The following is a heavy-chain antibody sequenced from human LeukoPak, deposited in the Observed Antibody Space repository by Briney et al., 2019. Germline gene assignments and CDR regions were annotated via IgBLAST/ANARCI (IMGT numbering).Heavy chain of an antibody. J-gene: IGHJ4*02. CDR1: GYTFTGYY. CDR3: ARDFDTRVYYTAH. Sequence: ASVKVSCKASGYTFTGYYMHWVRQAPGQGLEWMGWINPNSGGTNYAQKFQGRVTMTRDTSISTAYMELRRLRSDDTAVYYCARDFDTRVYYTAHWGQGTLVTLSS. V-gene: IGHV1-2*02. D-gene: IGHD3-3*01. CDR2: INPNSGGT.